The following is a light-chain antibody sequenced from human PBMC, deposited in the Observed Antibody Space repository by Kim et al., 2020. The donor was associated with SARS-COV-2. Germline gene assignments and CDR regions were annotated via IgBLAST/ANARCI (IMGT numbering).Light chain of an antibody. CDR1: NIGSKS. CDR3: QVWDSSSDHVV. J-gene: IGLJ2*01. Sequence: APGKTARLTCGGNNIGSKSVHWYQPKPGQAPVLVIYYDSDRPSGIPERFSGSNSGNTATLTISRVEAGDEADYYCQVWDSSSDHVVFGGGTQLTVL. CDR2: YDS. V-gene: IGLV3-21*04.